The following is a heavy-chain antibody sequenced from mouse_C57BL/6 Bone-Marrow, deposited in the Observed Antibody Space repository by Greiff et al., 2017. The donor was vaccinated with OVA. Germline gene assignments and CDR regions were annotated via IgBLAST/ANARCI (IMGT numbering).Heavy chain of an antibody. J-gene: IGHJ2*01. CDR2: IYPGNSDT. Sequence: VQLQQSGTVLARPGASVKMSCKTSGYTFTSYWMHWVKQRPGQGLEWIGAIYPGNSDTSYNQKFKGKAKLTAVTPASTAYMELSSLTNEDSAVYYCTRSGLTGTHFDYWGQGTTLTVSS. CDR1: GYTFTSYW. V-gene: IGHV1-5*01. D-gene: IGHD4-1*01. CDR3: TRSGLTGTHFDY.